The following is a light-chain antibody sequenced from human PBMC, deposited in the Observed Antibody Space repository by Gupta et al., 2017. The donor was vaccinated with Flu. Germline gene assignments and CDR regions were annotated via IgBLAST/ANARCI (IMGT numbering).Light chain of an antibody. Sequence: QSVLPQPPSESGAPGQRVTISCTGSSSNIGAGYDVHWYQQLPGTAPKLLIYGNSNRPSGVPDRVSGSKSGTSASLAITGLQAEDEADYYCQSYDSSLSGSVFGGGTKLTVL. CDR1: SSNIGAGYD. CDR2: GNS. V-gene: IGLV1-40*01. J-gene: IGLJ2*01. CDR3: QSYDSSLSGSV.